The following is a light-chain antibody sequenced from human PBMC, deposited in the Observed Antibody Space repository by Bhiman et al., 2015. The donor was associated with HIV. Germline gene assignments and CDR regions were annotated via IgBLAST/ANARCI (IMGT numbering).Light chain of an antibody. CDR2: DVT. J-gene: IGLJ3*02. CDR3: CSYAGGATWV. CDR1: SSDVGAYNY. V-gene: IGLV2-14*03. Sequence: QSALTQPASVSGSPGQSITISCTGSSSDVGAYNYVSWYQQHPGKAPKLMIFDVTKRPSGVSDRFSGSKSGNTASLTISGLQAEDEADYHCCSYAGGATWVFGGGTKLTVL.